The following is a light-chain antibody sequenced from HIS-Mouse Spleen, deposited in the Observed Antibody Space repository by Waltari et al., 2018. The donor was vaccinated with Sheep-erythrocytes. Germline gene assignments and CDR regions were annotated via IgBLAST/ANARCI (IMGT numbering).Light chain of an antibody. CDR2: QDS. V-gene: IGLV3-1*01. CDR1: TLGDKY. Sequence: SYELTQPPSVSVSPGQTASIPFPGATLGDKYACWYQQKPGQSPVLVIYQDSKRPSGIPERFSGSNSGNTATLTISGTQAMDEADYYCQAWDSSTVVFGGGTKLTVL. CDR3: QAWDSSTVV. J-gene: IGLJ2*01.